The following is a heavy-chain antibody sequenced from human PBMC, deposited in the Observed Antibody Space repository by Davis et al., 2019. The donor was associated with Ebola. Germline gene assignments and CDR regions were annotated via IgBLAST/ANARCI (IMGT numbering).Heavy chain of an antibody. D-gene: IGHD3-10*01. CDR2: INPSGGST. CDR3: ARDLYYYGSGSPPGY. V-gene: IGHV1-46*01. Sequence: ASVKVSCKASGYTFTSYYMHWVRQAPGQGLEWMGIINPSGGSTSYAQKFQGRVTMTRDTSTSTAYMELRSLRSDDTAVYYCARDLYYYGSGSPPGYWGQGTLVTVSS. CDR1: GYTFTSYY. J-gene: IGHJ4*02.